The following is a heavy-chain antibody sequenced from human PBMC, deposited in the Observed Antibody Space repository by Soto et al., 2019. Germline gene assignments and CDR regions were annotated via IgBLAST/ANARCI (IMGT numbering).Heavy chain of an antibody. V-gene: IGHV1-46*01. CDR3: ASLYDFWSGYYPQHYYSYSGMHV. CDR2: INPSGGST. CDR1: GYTFTSYY. D-gene: IGHD3-3*01. Sequence: ASVKVSCKASGYTFTSYYMHWVRQAPGQGLEWMGIINPSGGSTSYAQKFQGRVTMTRDTSTSTVYMELSSLRSEDTAVYYCASLYDFWSGYYPQHYYSYSGMHVWGQGTTVTVSS. J-gene: IGHJ6*02.